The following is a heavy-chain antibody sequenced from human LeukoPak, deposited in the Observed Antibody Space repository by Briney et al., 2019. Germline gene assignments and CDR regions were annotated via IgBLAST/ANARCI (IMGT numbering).Heavy chain of an antibody. D-gene: IGHD1-1*01. CDR2: TTQSART. Sequence: PSETLSLTCAVYGGSFSRYYWTWMRQTPGKGLEWIGKTTQSARTNYNPSLKSRVTISVDTSKNQFSLNVNSVTAADTAVYYCARGDGTTAFYWGQGTLVTVSS. CDR3: ARGDGTTAFY. V-gene: IGHV4-34*01. J-gene: IGHJ4*02. CDR1: GGSFSRYY.